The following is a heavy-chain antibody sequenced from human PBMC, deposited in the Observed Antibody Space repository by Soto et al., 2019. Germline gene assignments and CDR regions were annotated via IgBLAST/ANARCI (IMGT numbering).Heavy chain of an antibody. J-gene: IGHJ4*02. CDR2: IYYSGNA. Sequence: SETLSLTCTVSGGSISSRSYYWGWIRQPPGKGLEWIGSIYYSGNAYYNPSLKSRVAVSVDTSKNQFSLKVTSVTATDTAVYYCARHKDTSSRYLLPDFWGQGALVTVSS. CDR3: ARHKDTSSRYLLPDF. V-gene: IGHV4-39*01. CDR1: GGSISSRSYY. D-gene: IGHD6-13*01.